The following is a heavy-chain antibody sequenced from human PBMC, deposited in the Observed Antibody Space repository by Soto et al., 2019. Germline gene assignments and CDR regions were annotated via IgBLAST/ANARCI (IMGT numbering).Heavy chain of an antibody. V-gene: IGHV3-23*01. CDR2: ISGSGGHT. Sequence: PGGSLRRSCTGSGFSFFSYAMSWVRQAPGKGLEWVSTISGSGGHTYYADSVKGRFVVSRDNDKNTVYLHMSSLTGEDTAVYFCAKIEMGWFAHWGQGTQVTVSS. CDR3: AKIEMGWFAH. D-gene: IGHD2-8*01. J-gene: IGHJ5*02. CDR1: GFSFFSYA.